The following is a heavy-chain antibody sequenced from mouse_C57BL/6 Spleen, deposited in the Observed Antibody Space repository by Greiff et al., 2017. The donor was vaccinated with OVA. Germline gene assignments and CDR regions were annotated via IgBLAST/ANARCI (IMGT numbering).Heavy chain of an antibody. CDR2: ISSGGDYI. CDR1: GFTFSSYA. V-gene: IGHV5-9-1*02. Sequence: EVKLVESGEGLVKPGGSLKLSCAASGFTFSSYAMSWVRQTPEKRLEWVAYISSGGDYIYYADTVKGRFTISRDNARNTLYLQMSSLKSEDTAMYYCTREGPHYYAMGYWGQGASVTVSS. D-gene: IGHD3-3*01. J-gene: IGHJ4*01. CDR3: TREGPHYYAMGY.